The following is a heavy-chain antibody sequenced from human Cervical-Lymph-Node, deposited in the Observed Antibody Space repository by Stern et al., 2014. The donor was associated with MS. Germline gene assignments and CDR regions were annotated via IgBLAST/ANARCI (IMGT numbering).Heavy chain of an antibody. V-gene: IGHV1-18*04. CDR3: ARDQPYDSSGYLGDY. Sequence: VQLVESGAEVKKPGASVKVSCKAYGYTFTSYGISWVRQAPGKGLEWMGWISAYNGNTNYAQKLQGRVTMTTDTSTSTAYMELRSLRSDDTAVYYCARDQPYDSSGYLGDYWGQGTLVTVSS. D-gene: IGHD3-22*01. CDR1: GYTFTSYG. J-gene: IGHJ4*02. CDR2: ISAYNGNT.